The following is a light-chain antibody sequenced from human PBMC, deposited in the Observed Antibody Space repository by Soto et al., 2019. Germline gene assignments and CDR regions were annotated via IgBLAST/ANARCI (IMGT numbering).Light chain of an antibody. CDR1: QTITST. CDR2: GIS. V-gene: IGKV3D-15*01. CDR3: QQYYNLYT. Sequence: EIVMTQSPATLSVSPGERATLSCRASQTITSTLAWYQQKPGQAPRLLIYGISTRATGIPARFSGSGSGTEFTLTISSLQSEDFAVYYCQQYYNLYTFGQGTKVEIK. J-gene: IGKJ2*01.